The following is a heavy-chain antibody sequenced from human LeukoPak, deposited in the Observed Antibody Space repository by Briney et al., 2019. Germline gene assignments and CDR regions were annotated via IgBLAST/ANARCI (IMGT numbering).Heavy chain of an antibody. V-gene: IGHV3-33*01. CDR3: AREGSSGAFDI. CDR2: VWYDEGNK. D-gene: IGHD3-22*01. CDR1: GFTFRRCD. Sequence: GGSLRLSCSASGFTFRRCDMHWVRQAPGKGLEWVAVVWYDEGNKYYVDSVKGRFTISRDNSKNTLYLQMNSLRVEDTALYYCAREGSSGAFDIWGQGTMVTVSS. J-gene: IGHJ3*02.